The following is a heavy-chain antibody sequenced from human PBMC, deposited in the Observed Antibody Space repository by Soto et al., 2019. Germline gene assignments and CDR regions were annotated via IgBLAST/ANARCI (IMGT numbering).Heavy chain of an antibody. CDR3: TRQPIGYSSSWLNAFEI. CDR1: GFTFSDSA. CDR2: IRSKANSYAT. D-gene: IGHD6-13*01. Sequence: GESLRLSCSASGFTFSDSAMHWVRQASGKGLEWVGRIRSKANSYATAYAASVKGRFTISRDDSKNTAYLQMNSLKTEDTAVYYCTRQPIGYSSSWLNAFEIWGQGTMVTVSS. V-gene: IGHV3-73*01. J-gene: IGHJ3*02.